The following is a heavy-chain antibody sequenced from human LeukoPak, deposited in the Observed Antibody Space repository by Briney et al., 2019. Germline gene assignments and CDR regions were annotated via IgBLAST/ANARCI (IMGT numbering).Heavy chain of an antibody. CDR3: ARDYGSGAFDY. Sequence: GGSLRLSCAASGFTFSSYNMNWVRQAPGKGLEWVSSISSSSSYIYYADSVKGRFTISRDNAKNSLYLQMNSLRAEDTAVYYCARDYGSGAFDYWGQGTLVTVSS. CDR2: ISSSSSYI. V-gene: IGHV3-21*01. J-gene: IGHJ4*02. D-gene: IGHD3-10*01. CDR1: GFTFSSYN.